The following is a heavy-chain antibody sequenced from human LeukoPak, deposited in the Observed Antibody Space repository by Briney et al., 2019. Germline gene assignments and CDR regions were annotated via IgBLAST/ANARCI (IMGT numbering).Heavy chain of an antibody. CDR2: IYYSGSI. Sequence: GSLRLSCAASGVTLSSYAMSWARQAPGKGLEWIGSIYYSGSIYYNPSLKSRVTISVDTSKNQFSLKLNSVTATDTAVYYCARHYGPWGQGTLVTVSS. V-gene: IGHV4-39*01. CDR1: GVTLSSYA. J-gene: IGHJ4*02. D-gene: IGHD3-10*01. CDR3: ARHYGP.